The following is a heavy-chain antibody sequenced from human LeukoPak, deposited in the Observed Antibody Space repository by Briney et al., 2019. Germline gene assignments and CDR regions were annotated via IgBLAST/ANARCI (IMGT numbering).Heavy chain of an antibody. J-gene: IGHJ4*02. V-gene: IGHV5-51*01. D-gene: IGHD3-22*01. CDR2: NYPDDSDT. Sequence: GESLKISCKGSGYSFTSYCIGRVRQMPGKGLEWMVINYPDDSDTRYSPSFQGQVTISADKSISTAYLQWSSLKASDTVMYYCVRLVGDSSGYNYFDYWGQGTLVTVSS. CDR1: GYSFTSYC. CDR3: VRLVGDSSGYNYFDY.